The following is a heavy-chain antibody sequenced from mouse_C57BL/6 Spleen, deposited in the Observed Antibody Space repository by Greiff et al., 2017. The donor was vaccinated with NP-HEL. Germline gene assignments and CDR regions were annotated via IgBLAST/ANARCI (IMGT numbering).Heavy chain of an antibody. CDR2: IYPGDGDT. CDR1: GYAFSSSW. V-gene: IGHV1-82*01. Sequence: VQLQQSGPELVKPGASVKISCKASGYAFSSSWMNWVKQRPGKGLEWIGRIYPGDGDTNYNGKFKGKATLTADKSSSTAYMQLSSLTSEDSAVYVGARGDYDAMDYWGQRTSGTVSS. CDR3: ARGDYDAMDY. J-gene: IGHJ4*01.